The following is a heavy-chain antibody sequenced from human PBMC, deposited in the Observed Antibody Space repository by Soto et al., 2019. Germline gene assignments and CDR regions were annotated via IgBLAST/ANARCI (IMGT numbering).Heavy chain of an antibody. D-gene: IGHD3-10*01. CDR3: AKGLTMVRGATL. J-gene: IGHJ4*02. CDR1: GFTFSSYA. Sequence: EVQLLESGGGLVQPGGSLRLSCAASGFTFSSYAMSWVRQAPGKGLEWVAAISGSGGSTYYADSVKGRFTISRDNSKNTLYLQMNSLRAEDTAVYYCAKGLTMVRGATLWSQGTLVTVSS. CDR2: ISGSGGST. V-gene: IGHV3-23*01.